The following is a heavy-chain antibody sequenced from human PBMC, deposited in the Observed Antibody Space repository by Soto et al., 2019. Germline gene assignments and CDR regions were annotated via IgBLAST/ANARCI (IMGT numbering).Heavy chain of an antibody. J-gene: IGHJ4*02. V-gene: IGHV4-4*07. Sequence: NPSETLSLTCTVSGGSINTCYWSWVRQPAGKGLEWIGRIFSSGSTSFNPSLESRVAMSVDTSKNHFSLNLSSVTAADMAVYYCAREGSYSAYNFAHGIQLWSFDFWGQGALVTVSS. CDR1: GGSINTCY. CDR2: IFSSGST. D-gene: IGHD5-12*01. CDR3: AREGSYSAYNFAHGIQLWSFDF.